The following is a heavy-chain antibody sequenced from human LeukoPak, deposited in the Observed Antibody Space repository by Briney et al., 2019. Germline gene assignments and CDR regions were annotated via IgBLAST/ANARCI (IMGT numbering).Heavy chain of an antibody. CDR2: IYYSGST. D-gene: IGHD1-14*01. CDR1: GGSISSYY. J-gene: IGHJ6*02. Sequence: SQTLSLTCTVSGGSISSYYWSWIRQPPGKGLEWIGYIYYSGSTNYNPSLKSRVTISVDTSKNQFSLKLSSVTAADTAVYYCARNRVYYGMDVWGQGTTVTVSS. CDR3: ARNRVYYGMDV. V-gene: IGHV4-59*08.